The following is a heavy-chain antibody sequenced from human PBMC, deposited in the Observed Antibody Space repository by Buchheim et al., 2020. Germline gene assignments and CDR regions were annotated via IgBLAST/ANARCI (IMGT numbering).Heavy chain of an antibody. D-gene: IGHD6-13*01. CDR3: TTGYGSSWYA. J-gene: IGHJ5*02. Sequence: ELQMVESGGGLVKPGGSLRLSCAASGFSLSDAWVSWVRQAPGKGLEWVGLIKRKAVGGAAYYAAHARGRFTVSSDEPHNTAYLQMNSLQTEDTAVYYCTTGYGSSWYAWGQGT. CDR2: IKRKAVGGAA. V-gene: IGHV3-15*01. CDR1: GFSLSDAW.